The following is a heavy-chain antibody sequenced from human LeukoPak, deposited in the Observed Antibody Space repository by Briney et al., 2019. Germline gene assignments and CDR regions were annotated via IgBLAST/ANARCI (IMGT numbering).Heavy chain of an antibody. D-gene: IGHD5-18*01. V-gene: IGHV3-9*01. Sequence: PGRSLRLSCAASGFTFDDYAMHWVRHAPGKGLEWVSSISWNSGSIVYADSVKGRFTISRDNAKKSLYLQMNSLRAEDTALYYCAKGLRGYSYGCDYWGQGTLVTVSS. J-gene: IGHJ4*02. CDR1: GFTFDDYA. CDR3: AKGLRGYSYGCDY. CDR2: ISWNSGSI.